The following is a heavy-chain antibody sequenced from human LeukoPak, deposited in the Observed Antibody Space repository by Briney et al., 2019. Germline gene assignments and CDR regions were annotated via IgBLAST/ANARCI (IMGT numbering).Heavy chain of an antibody. CDR1: GFTFDDYA. J-gene: IGHJ4*02. V-gene: IGHV3-9*01. Sequence: AGGSLRLSCAASGFTFDDYAMHWVRQAPGKGLEWVSGISWNSGSIGYADSVKGRFTISRDNAKNSLYLQMNSLRAEDTALYYCAKALWFGDLGEGFDYWGQGTLVTVSS. D-gene: IGHD3-10*01. CDR3: AKALWFGDLGEGFDY. CDR2: ISWNSGSI.